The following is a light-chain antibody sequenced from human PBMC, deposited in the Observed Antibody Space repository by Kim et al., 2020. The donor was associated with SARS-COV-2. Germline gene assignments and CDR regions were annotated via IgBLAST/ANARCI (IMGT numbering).Light chain of an antibody. Sequence: QSVLTQPPSVSGAPGQRVTVSCTGTHSNIGAGYDVHWYQQFPGMAPKLLIYGDINRPSGVPDRFSGSKSGSSASLVTTGLQPEDEADYYCQSYDSSLSGYVFGSGTKVTVL. CDR2: GDI. J-gene: IGLJ1*01. CDR3: QSYDSSLSGYV. CDR1: HSNIGAGYD. V-gene: IGLV1-40*01.